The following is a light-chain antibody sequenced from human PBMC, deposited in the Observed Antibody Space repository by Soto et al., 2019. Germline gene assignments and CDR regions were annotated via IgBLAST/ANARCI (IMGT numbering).Light chain of an antibody. V-gene: IGKV3-11*01. CDR1: QSVSSN. CDR3: QQRNIWPPVT. Sequence: EIVMTQSPATLSVSPGERATLSCRASQSVSSNLAWYQQKPGQAPRLLIYGAFNRAPGIPARFSGSGSGTDFTLTISSLEPEDFAVYYCQQRNIWPPVTFGQGTRLEIK. J-gene: IGKJ5*01. CDR2: GAF.